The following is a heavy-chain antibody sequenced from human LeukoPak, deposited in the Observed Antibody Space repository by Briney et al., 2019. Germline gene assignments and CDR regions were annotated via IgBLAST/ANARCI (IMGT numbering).Heavy chain of an antibody. Sequence: GASVKVSCKASGGTFSSYAISWVRQAPGQGLEWMGGIIPIFDTANYAQKFQGRVTITADESTSTAYMELSSLRSEDTAVYYCARGRDTAMRLGYFPSLDIWGQGTMVTVSS. CDR2: IIPIFDTA. D-gene: IGHD5-18*01. V-gene: IGHV1-69*13. CDR1: GGTFSSYA. CDR3: ARGRDTAMRLGYFPSLDI. J-gene: IGHJ3*02.